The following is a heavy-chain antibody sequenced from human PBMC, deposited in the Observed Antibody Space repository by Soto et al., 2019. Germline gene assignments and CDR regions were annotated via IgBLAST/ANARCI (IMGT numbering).Heavy chain of an antibody. V-gene: IGHV2-5*02. CDR1: GFSLTNIGVG. CDR3: VHRRVAHCRGDCSLADY. Sequence: QITLKESGPTVVRPTQTLTLPCTFSGFSLTNIGVGVGWIRQPPGKAPEWLALSYWDDDDFYSTSLKSRLTSTKDTSKDQVYLTMSNMDPVDTATYYCVHRRVAHCRGDCSLADYWGQGTLVNVSS. D-gene: IGHD2-21*02. CDR2: SYWDDDD. J-gene: IGHJ4*02.